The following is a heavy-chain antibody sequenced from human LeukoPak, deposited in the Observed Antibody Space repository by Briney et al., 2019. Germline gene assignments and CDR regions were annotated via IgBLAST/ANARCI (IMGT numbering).Heavy chain of an antibody. V-gene: IGHV3-30*03. CDR3: ARESTVVVVAATTYYYYYMDV. Sequence: GRSLRLSCAASGFTFSSYGMHWVRQAPGKGLEWVAVISYDGSNKYYADSVKGRFTISRDNAKNSLYLQMNSLRAEDTAVYYRARESTVVVVAATTYYYYYMDVWGKGTTVTVSS. J-gene: IGHJ6*03. CDR1: GFTFSSYG. CDR2: ISYDGSNK. D-gene: IGHD2-15*01.